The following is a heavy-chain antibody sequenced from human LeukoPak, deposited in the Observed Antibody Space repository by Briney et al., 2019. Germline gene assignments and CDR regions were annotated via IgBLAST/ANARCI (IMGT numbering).Heavy chain of an antibody. J-gene: IGHJ4*02. CDR2: IKSKIEDETT. Sequence: GGSLRLSCAASGLIFSNAWMTWVRQAPGKGLEWVGRIKSKIEDETTDYAAPVKGRFTISRDESKDTMYLQMNSLEIEDTAVYYCTTDLTFPSYFQHWGQGTLVTVSS. CDR1: GLIFSNAW. CDR3: TTDLTFPSYFQH. V-gene: IGHV3-15*01. D-gene: IGHD3-9*01.